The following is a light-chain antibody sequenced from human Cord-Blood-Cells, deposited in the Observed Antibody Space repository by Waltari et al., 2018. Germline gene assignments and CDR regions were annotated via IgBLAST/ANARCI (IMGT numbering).Light chain of an antibody. J-gene: IGLJ3*02. CDR3: NARDSSGNQLV. Sequence: SSELTQDPAVSVALGQTVRITCQGDSLRSYYASWYQQKPGQAPVLVIYGKNNRPSGIPDRFSGASSGNTASLTIAGAQLEDEADYYCNARDSSGNQLVFGGGTKLTVL. CDR2: GKN. V-gene: IGLV3-19*01. CDR1: SLRSYY.